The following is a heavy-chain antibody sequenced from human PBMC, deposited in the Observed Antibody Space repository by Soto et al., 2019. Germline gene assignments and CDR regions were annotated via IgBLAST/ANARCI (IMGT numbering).Heavy chain of an antibody. Sequence: EVQLVESGGGLVQPGGSLRLSCAASGFTFSSYDMHWVRQATGKGLEWVSAIGTAGDTYYPGSVKGRFTISRENAKNSLKLQMNRLRAGDTAVYYCARGPAEYCGGRSCCRDGAFDIWGQGTMVTVS. V-gene: IGHV3-13*01. J-gene: IGHJ3*02. CDR1: GFTFSSYD. D-gene: IGHD2-15*01. CDR3: ARGPAEYCGGRSCCRDGAFDI. CDR2: IGTAGDT.